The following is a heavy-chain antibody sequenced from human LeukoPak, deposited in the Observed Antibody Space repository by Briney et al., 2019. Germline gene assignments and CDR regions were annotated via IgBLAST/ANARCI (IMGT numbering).Heavy chain of an antibody. V-gene: IGHV4-39*01. J-gene: IGHJ4*02. D-gene: IGHD2-2*02. CDR2: IYYSGST. CDR1: GGSISSSSYY. CDR3: ARQYTGIDY. Sequence: PSETLSLTCTVSGGSISSSSYYWGWIRQPPGKGLEWIGSIYYSGSTYYNPSLKSRVTIPVDTSKNQFSLKLSSVTATDTAVFYCARQYTGIDYWGQGSLVTVSS.